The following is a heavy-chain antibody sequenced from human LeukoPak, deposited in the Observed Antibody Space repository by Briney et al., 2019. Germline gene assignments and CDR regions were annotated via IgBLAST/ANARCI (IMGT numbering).Heavy chain of an antibody. CDR2: ISSSGSNI. J-gene: IGHJ4*02. CDR1: GFTFSDYY. D-gene: IGHD3-22*01. Sequence: GGSLRLSCAASGFTFSDYYMSWIRQAPGKGLERVSYISSSGSNIYYAESVKGRFTISRENAKNSLYLQRNSLRAEDTAVYYCAKDRGRYYDSSGYYWGYYFDSWGQGILVTAS. CDR3: AKDRGRYYDSSGYYWGYYFDS. V-gene: IGHV3-11*01.